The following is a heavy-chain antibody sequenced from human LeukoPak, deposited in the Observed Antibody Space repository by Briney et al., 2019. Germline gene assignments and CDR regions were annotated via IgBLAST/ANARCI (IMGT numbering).Heavy chain of an antibody. D-gene: IGHD6-13*01. Sequence: GGSLRLSCAGSGFTFASYAVHWVRQAPGKRLEWVAFISSDGTTEHYRGSVKGRFTLSRDNSKNTVSLQMSGLRPEDTAVYYCVKAAGSWYGYFDYWGQGTLVTVSS. V-gene: IGHV3-30-3*01. CDR2: ISSDGTTE. CDR1: GFTFASYA. CDR3: VKAAGSWYGYFDY. J-gene: IGHJ4*02.